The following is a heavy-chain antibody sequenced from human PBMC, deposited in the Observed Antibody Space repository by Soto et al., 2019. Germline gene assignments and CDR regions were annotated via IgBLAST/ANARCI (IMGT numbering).Heavy chain of an antibody. CDR1: GYTFTSYG. CDR3: ARVAVFAPATTYYYAVDV. Sequence: QVQLVQSGAEVKKPGASVKVSCKASGYTFTSYGISWVRQAPGQGLEWMGWISAYHGNTNYAQKHQGRVTMTTDTSPSTADLEPRSLRSDHTAVYYWARVAVFAPATTYYYAVDVWGQGTTVTVSS. J-gene: IGHJ6*01. D-gene: IGHD1-26*01. CDR2: ISAYHGNT. V-gene: IGHV1-18*01.